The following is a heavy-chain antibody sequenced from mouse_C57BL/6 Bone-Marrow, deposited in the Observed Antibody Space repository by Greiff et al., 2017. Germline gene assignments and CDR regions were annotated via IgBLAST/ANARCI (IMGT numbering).Heavy chain of an antibody. J-gene: IGHJ3*01. CDR2: IDTRSGNT. D-gene: IGHD1-1*01. CDR1: GYTFTSYG. V-gene: IGHV1-81*01. Sequence: VQLQQSGAELARPGASVKLSCTASGYTFTSYGISWVKQRTGQGLEWIGEIDTRSGNTYYNEKFKGQSPLTADKSSSTAYMELRSLPSEDSAVYFGAPIYDYTEGFAYWGQGTLVTVSA. CDR3: APIYDYTEGFAY.